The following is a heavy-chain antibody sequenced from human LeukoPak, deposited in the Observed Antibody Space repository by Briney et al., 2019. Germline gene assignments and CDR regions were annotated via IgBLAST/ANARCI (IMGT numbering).Heavy chain of an antibody. CDR3: AKDISGGDCPDY. J-gene: IGHJ4*02. D-gene: IGHD2-21*02. V-gene: IGHV3-30*18. Sequence: GGSLRLSCAASAFTFSNYGMHWVRQAPDKGLEWVAVISCDGSDKYYADSVKGRFTISRDNSKNTVFLQMNSLSTEDTAVYYCAKDISGGDCPDYWGQGTLVTVSS. CDR2: ISCDGSDK. CDR1: AFTFSNYG.